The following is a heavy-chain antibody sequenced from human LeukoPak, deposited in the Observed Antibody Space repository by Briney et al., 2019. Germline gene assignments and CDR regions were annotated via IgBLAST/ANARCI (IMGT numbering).Heavy chain of an antibody. Sequence: ASVKVSCKASGYTFTSYAISWVRQAPGQGLEWMGWISAYIGDTNYAQKLQGRVTMTTDTSTSTAYMEPRSLSSDDTAVYYCARSPSTVVTPRADYWGQGTQVTVSS. CDR1: GYTFTSYA. D-gene: IGHD4-23*01. CDR3: ARSPSTVVTPRADY. J-gene: IGHJ4*02. V-gene: IGHV1-18*01. CDR2: ISAYIGDT.